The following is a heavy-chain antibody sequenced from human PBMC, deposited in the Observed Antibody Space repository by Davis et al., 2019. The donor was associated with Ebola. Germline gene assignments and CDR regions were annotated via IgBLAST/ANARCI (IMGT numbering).Heavy chain of an antibody. CDR3: AKVKGSSSGLADYYYYMDV. Sequence: GESLKISCAASGFTFSSYSMNWVRQAPGKGLEWVSYISSSSSTIYYADSVKGRFTISRDNAKNSLYLQMNSLRAEDTAVYYCAKVKGSSSGLADYYYYMDVWGKGTTVTVSS. D-gene: IGHD6-6*01. J-gene: IGHJ6*03. V-gene: IGHV3-48*01. CDR2: ISSSSSTI. CDR1: GFTFSSYS.